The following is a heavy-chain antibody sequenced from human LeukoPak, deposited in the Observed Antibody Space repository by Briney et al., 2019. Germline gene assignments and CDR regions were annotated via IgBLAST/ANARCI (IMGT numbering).Heavy chain of an antibody. Sequence: AGSLRLSCAASGFTFSSYGMHWVRQAPGKGLEWVAVIWYDGSTKYYADSVKGRFTISRDNSKNTLYLQMNSLRAEDTAVYYCARVVWGDYYFDYWGQGTLVTVSS. CDR2: IWYDGSTK. J-gene: IGHJ4*02. CDR1: GFTFSSYG. CDR3: ARVVWGDYYFDY. D-gene: IGHD7-27*01. V-gene: IGHV3-33*01.